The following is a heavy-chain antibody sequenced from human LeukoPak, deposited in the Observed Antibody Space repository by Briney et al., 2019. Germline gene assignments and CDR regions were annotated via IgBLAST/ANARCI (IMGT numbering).Heavy chain of an antibody. CDR2: MKQDGSEI. CDR3: ARESTYSYAYALDY. D-gene: IGHD3-16*01. V-gene: IGHV3-7*01. CDR1: GFTFSSYW. Sequence: PGGSLRLSCAASGFTFSSYWMSWVRQAPGKGLEWVANMKQDGSEIYYVDSVKGRFTISRDNAERLLYLQMNSLRAEDTAVYYCARESTYSYAYALDYWGQGTLVTVSS. J-gene: IGHJ4*02.